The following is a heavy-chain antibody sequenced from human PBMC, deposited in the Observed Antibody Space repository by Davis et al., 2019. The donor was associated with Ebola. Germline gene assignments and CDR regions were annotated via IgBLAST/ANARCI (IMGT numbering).Heavy chain of an antibody. Sequence: HTGGSLRLSCAASGFTFSTYWMHWVRQAPGKGLVWVSRINSDGSITNYADSVKGRFTISRDNSKNTLYLQMSSLRAEDTAVYYCVKDRRDGYNPIDYWGQGTLVTVSS. J-gene: IGHJ4*02. V-gene: IGHV3-74*01. D-gene: IGHD5-24*01. CDR2: INSDGSIT. CDR3: VKDRRDGYNPIDY. CDR1: GFTFSTYW.